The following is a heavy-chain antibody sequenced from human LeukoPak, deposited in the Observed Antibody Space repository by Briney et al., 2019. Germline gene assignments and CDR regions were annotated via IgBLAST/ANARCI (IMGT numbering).Heavy chain of an antibody. CDR3: AGRSARYFDH. D-gene: IGHD1-26*01. CDR1: GDSISRYY. Sequence: SQTLSLTYTLSGDSISRYYWSWIRQPPGEGLQWIGYIFYSGSTNYNASLRSRVAISVDTYKKQFSLRLTSVTAADTAVYYCAGRSARYFDHWGQGALVTVSS. V-gene: IGHV4-59*01. J-gene: IGHJ4*02. CDR2: IFYSGST.